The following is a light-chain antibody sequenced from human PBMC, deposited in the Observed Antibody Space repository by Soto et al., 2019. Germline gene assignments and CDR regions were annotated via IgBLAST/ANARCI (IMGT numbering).Light chain of an antibody. V-gene: IGLV2-11*01. CDR2: DVS. Sequence: QSALTQPRSVSGSPGQSVTISCTGTSSDDGGYNYVSWYQQHPGKAPKLMIYDVSKRPSGVPDRFSGSKSGNTASLTISGLQADDEADYYCCSYAGSYTYVVFGGGTKVTV. CDR1: SSDDGGYNY. J-gene: IGLJ2*01. CDR3: CSYAGSYTYVV.